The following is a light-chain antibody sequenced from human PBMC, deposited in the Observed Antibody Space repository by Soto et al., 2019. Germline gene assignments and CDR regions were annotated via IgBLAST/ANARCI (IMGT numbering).Light chain of an antibody. CDR3: HDYKTSST. CDR1: LSLNSS. J-gene: IGKJ1*01. V-gene: IGKV1-5*01. CDR2: DAS. Sequence: DIQLTQSPSTLSASVGDRVTLTCRASLSLNSSLAWYQQRPGKAPKLLIYDASTLESGVPSRFSGSGSGTEYTLTIHHLQPDDLGTYIWHDYKTSSTFGRGTKVEIK.